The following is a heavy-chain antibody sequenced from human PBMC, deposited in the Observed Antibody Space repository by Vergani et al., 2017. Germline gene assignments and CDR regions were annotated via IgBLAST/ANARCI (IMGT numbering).Heavy chain of an antibody. J-gene: IGHJ3*02. V-gene: IGHV3-11*01. CDR3: ARERVVVVVAATFGCGAFDI. CDR1: GFTFSDYY. CDR2: ISSSGSTI. D-gene: IGHD2-15*01. Sequence: VQLVESGGGLVKPGGSLRLSCAASGFTFSDYYMSWIRQAPGKGLEWVSYISSSGSTIYDADSVKGRVTISRDNAKNSLYLQMNSLRAEETAVYYCARERVVVVVAATFGCGAFDIWGQGTMVTVSS.